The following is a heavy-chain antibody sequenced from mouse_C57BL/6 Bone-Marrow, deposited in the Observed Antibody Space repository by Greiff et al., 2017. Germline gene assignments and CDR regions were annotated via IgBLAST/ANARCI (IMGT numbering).Heavy chain of an antibody. CDR3: ARWNGSSSPSFDY. J-gene: IGHJ2*01. CDR2: IDPSDRYT. D-gene: IGHD1-1*01. CDR1: GYTFTSYW. Sequence: QVQLQQPGAELVRPGTSVKLSCKASGYTFTSYWMHWVKQRPGQGLEWIGVIDPSDRYTNSNQKFKGKATLPVDTSSSTAYMQLSSLTSEDSAVYYCARWNGSSSPSFDYWGQGTTLTVSS. V-gene: IGHV1-59*01.